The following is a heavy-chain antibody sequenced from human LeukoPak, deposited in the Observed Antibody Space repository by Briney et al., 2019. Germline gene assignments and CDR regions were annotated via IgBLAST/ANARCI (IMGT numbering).Heavy chain of an antibody. D-gene: IGHD5-24*01. J-gene: IGHJ4*02. CDR3: ARAPKDGYNQRYFDY. CDR1: GGTFSSYT. Sequence: RWASVKVSCTASGGTFSSYTISWVRQAPGQGLEWMGRIISILGIANYAQKFQGRVTITADKSTSTAYMELSSLRSEDTAVYYCARAPKDGYNQRYFDYWGQGTLVAVSS. V-gene: IGHV1-69*02. CDR2: IISILGIA.